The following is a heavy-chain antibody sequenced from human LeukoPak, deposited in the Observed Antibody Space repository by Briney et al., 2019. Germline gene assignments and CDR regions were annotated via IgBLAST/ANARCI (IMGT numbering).Heavy chain of an antibody. V-gene: IGHV4-59*01. D-gene: IGHD3-22*01. Sequence: SETLSLTCTVSGGSISSYYWSWIRQSPGKGLEWIGYMHYSGSTNYNPSLKSRVTISVDTSKNQFSLKLSSVTAADTAVYYCARINYYDSSGNHMYFQHWGQGSLVTVSS. CDR1: GGSISSYY. J-gene: IGHJ1*01. CDR2: MHYSGST. CDR3: ARINYYDSSGNHMYFQH.